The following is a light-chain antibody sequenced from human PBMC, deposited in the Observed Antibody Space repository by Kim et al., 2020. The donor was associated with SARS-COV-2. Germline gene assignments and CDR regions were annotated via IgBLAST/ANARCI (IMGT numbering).Light chain of an antibody. J-gene: IGLJ2*01. CDR1: SLRSYY. Sequence: SSELTQDPAVSVALGQTVRITCQGDSLRSYYATWYQQKAGQAPIPVIYGKDNRPSGIPDRFSGSSSGNTASLTIPGAQAEDEADYYCNSRDSNDNVVFGG. CDR2: GKD. CDR3: NSRDSNDNVV. V-gene: IGLV3-19*01.